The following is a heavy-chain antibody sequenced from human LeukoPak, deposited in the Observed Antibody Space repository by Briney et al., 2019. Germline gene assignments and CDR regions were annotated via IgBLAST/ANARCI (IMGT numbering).Heavy chain of an antibody. CDR1: GGSISSYY. D-gene: IGHD3-22*01. CDR2: IYTSGGT. Sequence: NASETLSLTCTVSGGSISSYYWSWIRQPAGKGLEWIGRIYTSGGTNYNPSLKSRVTMSADTSKNQFSLKLSSVTAADTAVYYCARETPVYDSSGYYYLSWGQGTLVTVSS. V-gene: IGHV4-4*07. CDR3: ARETPVYDSSGYYYLS. J-gene: IGHJ5*02.